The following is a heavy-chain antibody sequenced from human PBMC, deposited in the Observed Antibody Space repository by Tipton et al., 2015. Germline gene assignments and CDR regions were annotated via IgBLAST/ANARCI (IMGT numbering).Heavy chain of an antibody. V-gene: IGHV4-28*03. J-gene: IGHJ6*02. CDR3: ARDLEHGMDV. Sequence: TLSLTCAVSGYSISSGYYWGWIRQPPGEGLEWICYIYYSGSTNYNPSVRSRVAMSMDTSKNQVSLKMSSVTAADTAVYFCARDLEHGMDVWGQGTRVTVS. CDR2: IYYSGST. CDR1: GYSISSGYY.